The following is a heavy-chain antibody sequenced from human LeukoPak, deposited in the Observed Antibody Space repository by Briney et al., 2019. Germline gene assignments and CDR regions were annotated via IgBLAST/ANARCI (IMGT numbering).Heavy chain of an antibody. D-gene: IGHD3-10*01. CDR1: GYSFTSYW. CDR2: IYPGDSDT. CDR3: ARRGSYYGSGFAP. J-gene: IGHJ5*02. Sequence: PGESLKIPCKGSGYSFTSYWIGWVRQRPGKGLEWMGIIYPGDSDTRYSPSFQGQVTISADKSISTAYLQWSSLKASGTAMSYCARRGSYYGSGFAPWGQGTLVSVSS. V-gene: IGHV5-51*01.